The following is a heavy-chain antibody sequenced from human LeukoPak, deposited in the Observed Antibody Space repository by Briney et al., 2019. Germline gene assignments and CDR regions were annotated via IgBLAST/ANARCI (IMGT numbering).Heavy chain of an antibody. CDR2: IYYSGST. V-gene: IGHV4-59*01. Sequence: SETLSLTCTVSGGSISTYYWTWIRQPPGKGLEWIGYIYYSGSTNYNPSLKSRVTISVDTSKNQFSLKLSSVTAADTAVYYCASGYSSSWYYFDYWGQGTLVTVSS. CDR1: GGSISTYY. CDR3: ASGYSSSWYYFDY. D-gene: IGHD6-13*01. J-gene: IGHJ4*02.